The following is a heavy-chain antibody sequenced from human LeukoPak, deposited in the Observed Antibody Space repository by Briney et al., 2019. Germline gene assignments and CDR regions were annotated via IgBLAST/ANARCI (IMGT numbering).Heavy chain of an antibody. V-gene: IGHV4-39*07. J-gene: IGHJ5*02. CDR3: AREEAWSSSSLGGFDP. Sequence: PSETLPLTCTVSGGSISSSPYHWGWIRQPPGKGLEWIGSFYYSGSTYSNPSLKSRVTISVDTSKNQFSLKLSSVTAADTAVYYCAREEAWSSSSLGGFDPWGQGTLVTVSS. D-gene: IGHD6-6*01. CDR2: FYYSGST. CDR1: GGSISSSPYH.